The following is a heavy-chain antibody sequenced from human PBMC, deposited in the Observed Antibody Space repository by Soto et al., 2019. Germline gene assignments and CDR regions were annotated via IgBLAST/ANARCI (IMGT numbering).Heavy chain of an antibody. Sequence: PSETLSHTCTVSSAPVSSTTYTWGWIRQPPGKGLEWVASVYYGGRSYYNPSLNSRVTISVDTSKNQFSLKLSSVTAADTAVYYCARHVPYCSDTSHCAYGMDVWGQGTTVTVSS. CDR3: ARHVPYCSDTSHCAYGMDV. D-gene: IGHD2-2*01. J-gene: IGHJ6*02. CDR2: VYYGGRS. CDR1: SAPVSSTTYT. V-gene: IGHV4-39*01.